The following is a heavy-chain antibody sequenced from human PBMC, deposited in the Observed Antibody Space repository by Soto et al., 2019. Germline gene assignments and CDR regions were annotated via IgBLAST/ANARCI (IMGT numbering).Heavy chain of an antibody. CDR1: GFTFSSYA. J-gene: IGHJ6*02. V-gene: IGHV3-30-3*01. CDR2: ISHDESNR. D-gene: IGHD2-15*01. Sequence: QVRLVESGGGVFQPGRSLRLSCAASGFTFSSYARHWVRQAPGRGLEWVAFISHDESNRLYADSVKGRFSISRDNSKNILYLQMSSLRLEDTAVYYCPRVGLSNRWTEALDVWGHGTTVTVSS. CDR3: PRVGLSNRWTEALDV.